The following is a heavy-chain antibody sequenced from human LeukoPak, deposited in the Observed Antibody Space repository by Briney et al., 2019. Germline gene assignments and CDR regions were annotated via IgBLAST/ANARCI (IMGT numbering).Heavy chain of an antibody. CDR3: ARHARPDDYSLAWFDP. J-gene: IGHJ5*02. V-gene: IGHV4-59*01. Sequence: SETLSLTCTVSGGSISSYYWSWIRQPPGKGLEWIGYIYYSGSTNYNPSLESRVTMSLDTSKNQVSLKPNSVTAADTAVYYCARHARPDDYSLAWFDPWGQGSLATVSS. CDR1: GGSISSYY. D-gene: IGHD4-11*01. CDR2: IYYSGST.